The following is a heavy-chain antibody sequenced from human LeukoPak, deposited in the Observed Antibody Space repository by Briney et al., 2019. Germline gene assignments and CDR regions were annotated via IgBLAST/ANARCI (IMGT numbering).Heavy chain of an antibody. CDR3: ATTRGQWLAHFDY. J-gene: IGHJ4*02. CDR1: GGSLSGYY. D-gene: IGHD6-19*01. Sequence: SETLSLTCAVYGGSLSGYYWSWIRQPPGKGLEWIGEINHSGSTNYNPSLKSRVTISVDTSKNQFSLKLSSVTAADTAVYYCATTRGQWLAHFDYWGQGTLVTVSS. CDR2: INHSGST. V-gene: IGHV4-34*01.